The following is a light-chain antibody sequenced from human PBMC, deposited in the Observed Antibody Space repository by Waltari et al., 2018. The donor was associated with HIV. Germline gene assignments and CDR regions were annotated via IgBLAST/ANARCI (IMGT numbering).Light chain of an antibody. J-gene: IGLJ2*01. CDR1: SSNIGSNY. CDR2: RNN. Sequence: QSVLTQPPSASGTPGQRVTISCSGSSSNIGSNYVYWYQQLPGTAPKLLIYRNNQRPSGVPDRFSGSKSCTSASLAISGLRSEDEAYYYCATWDDSLSVVVFGGGTKLTVL. CDR3: ATWDDSLSVVV. V-gene: IGLV1-47*01.